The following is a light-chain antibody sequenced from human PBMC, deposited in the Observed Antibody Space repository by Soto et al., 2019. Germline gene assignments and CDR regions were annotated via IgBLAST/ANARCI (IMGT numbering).Light chain of an antibody. CDR3: QQFSSYPLT. CDR2: DAS. V-gene: IGKV3-20*01. J-gene: IGKJ4*01. CDR1: QSVSSSY. Sequence: EIVLTQTRGTLYLSPGERATLSCRASQSVSSSYLAWYQQKPGQAPRLLIYDASSRATGIPDRFSGGGSGTDFTLTISRLEPEDFAVYYCQQFSSYPLTFGGGPNVDI.